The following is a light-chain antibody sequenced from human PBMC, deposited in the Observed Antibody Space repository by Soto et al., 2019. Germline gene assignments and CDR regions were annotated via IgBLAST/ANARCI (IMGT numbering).Light chain of an antibody. J-gene: IGKJ1*01. CDR3: QPYNSYSEA. CDR2: KAY. V-gene: IGKV1-5*03. CDR1: QTISSW. Sequence: DLQMTQSTSTMSGSLGDRFTITRVASQTISSWLAWYQQKPGKAAKLLIYKAYTLKSGVTSRFSGSGSGTEFTLTISSLQPDDFATYYCQPYNSYSEAVGPGTKVEIK.